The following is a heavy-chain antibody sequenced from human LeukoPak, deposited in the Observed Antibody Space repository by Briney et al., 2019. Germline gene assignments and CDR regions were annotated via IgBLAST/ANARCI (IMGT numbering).Heavy chain of an antibody. CDR2: IYPGDSDT. CDR1: GYSFTTYW. V-gene: IGHV5-51*01. D-gene: IGHD3-10*01. J-gene: IGHJ4*02. CDR3: AKGPDDGSGSYYNGNYYFDY. Sequence: KVGESLKISCEGSGYSFTTYWIGWVRQRPGKGLEWMGIIYPGDSDTRYSPSFQGQVTISADKSISTAYLQWASLKASDTAMYYCAKGPDDGSGSYYNGNYYFDYWGQGTLVTVSS.